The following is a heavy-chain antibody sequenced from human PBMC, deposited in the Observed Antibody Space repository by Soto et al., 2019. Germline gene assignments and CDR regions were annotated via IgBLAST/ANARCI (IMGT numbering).Heavy chain of an antibody. D-gene: IGHD2-15*01. V-gene: IGHV3-23*04. J-gene: IGHJ4*02. CDR2: ISASAITT. Sequence: EVQLVDSGGGLVQPGESLRLSCAGSGFTFSAYAMSWVRQAPGKGLEWVSSISASAITTYNTDSVRGRFTISRDNSRNTVYLQMHSLRAEDTAVYFCAKPPGFNNVVPAYFDYWGGGTRVTVSS. CDR1: GFTFSAYA. CDR3: AKPPGFNNVVPAYFDY.